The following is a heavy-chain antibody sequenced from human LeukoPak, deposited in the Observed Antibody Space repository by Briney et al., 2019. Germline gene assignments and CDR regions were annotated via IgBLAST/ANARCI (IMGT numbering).Heavy chain of an antibody. CDR3: TTDRYYDNSELQFQH. Sequence: PGGSLRLSCAASGFTFSSNRMHWVRQAPGKGLEWLGRIKRETDGGTIDYAAPVKGRFTISRDDSRNTLYLQMDSLKIEDTAVYYCTTDRYYDNSELQFQHWGQGTLVTVSS. D-gene: IGHD3-22*01. J-gene: IGHJ1*01. V-gene: IGHV3-15*01. CDR2: IKRETDGGTI. CDR1: GFTFSSNR.